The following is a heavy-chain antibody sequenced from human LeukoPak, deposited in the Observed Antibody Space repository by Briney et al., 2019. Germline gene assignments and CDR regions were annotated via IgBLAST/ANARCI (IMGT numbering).Heavy chain of an antibody. J-gene: IGHJ6*02. V-gene: IGHV1-69*13. CDR3: ARDRMATTPLYYYGMDI. CDR2: ISPIFGTA. Sequence: ASVKVSCKASGGTFSSYAISWVRQAPGQGLEWMGGISPIFGTANYAQKFQGRVTITADESTSTAYMELSSLRSEDTAVYYCARDRMATTPLYYYGMDIWGQGTTVTVSS. CDR1: GGTFSSYA. D-gene: IGHD5-24*01.